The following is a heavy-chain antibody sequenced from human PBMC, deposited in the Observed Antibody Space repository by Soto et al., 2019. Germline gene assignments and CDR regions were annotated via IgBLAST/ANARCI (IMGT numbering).Heavy chain of an antibody. J-gene: IGHJ5*02. Sequence: SETLSLTCTVSGGSIGSYYWSWIRQPPGKGLEWIGYIYYSGSTNYNPSLKSRVTISVDTSKNQFSLKLSSVTAADTAVYYCARSLTPGHNWFDPWGQGTLVTVSS. CDR2: IYYSGST. CDR3: ARSLTPGHNWFDP. V-gene: IGHV4-59*01. CDR1: GGSIGSYY.